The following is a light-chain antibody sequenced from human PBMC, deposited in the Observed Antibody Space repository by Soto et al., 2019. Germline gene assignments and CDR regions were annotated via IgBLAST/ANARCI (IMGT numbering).Light chain of an antibody. CDR3: SAWDDAVRSDV. V-gene: IGLV1-47*01. J-gene: IGLJ1*01. CDR1: ISNIGTNY. Sequence: QSVLTQPPSVSGTPGQRVTISCSGGISNIGTNYVHLFQQLPGTAPKVLSNRDNQRPSGVPDRFSGSKSGTSASLAISGLQSDDEAEYYCSAWDDAVRSDVFGTGTKLTV. CDR2: RDN.